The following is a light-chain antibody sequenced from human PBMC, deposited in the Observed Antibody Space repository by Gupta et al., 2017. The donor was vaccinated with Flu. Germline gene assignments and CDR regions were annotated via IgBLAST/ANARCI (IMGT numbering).Light chain of an antibody. CDR1: NIGSKR. CDR3: QVWDSSSDHVV. CDR2: DNS. Sequence: SYVLTQPPSVSVAHRETARITCGGNNIGSKRVHWYQQKPDQAPVLVVYDNSDRPSGIPERFSGSNSGSTATLTISRVEAGDEADYYCQVWDSSSDHVVFGGGTKLTVL. J-gene: IGLJ3*02. V-gene: IGLV3-21*02.